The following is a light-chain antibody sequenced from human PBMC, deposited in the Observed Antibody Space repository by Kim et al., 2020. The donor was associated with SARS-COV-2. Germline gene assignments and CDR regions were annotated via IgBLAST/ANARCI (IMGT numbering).Light chain of an antibody. V-gene: IGKV3-15*01. CDR1: QSVGSN. CDR3: QQYNNWRT. J-gene: IGKJ1*01. Sequence: LSVSPGEGATLPCRASQSVGSNLAWYQLKPGQAPRLLIYDASTRATGIPARFSGSGSGTEFTLTISSLQSEDFAVYYCQQYNNWRTFGQGTKVEI. CDR2: DAS.